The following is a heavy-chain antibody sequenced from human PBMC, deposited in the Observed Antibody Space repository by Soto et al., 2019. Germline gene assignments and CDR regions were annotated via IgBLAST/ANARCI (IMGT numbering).Heavy chain of an antibody. D-gene: IGHD3-22*01. CDR3: ARESREIYYDSSGSFNYFDY. J-gene: IGHJ4*02. V-gene: IGHV1-69*04. CDR1: GGTFSSYT. Sequence: SVKVSCKASGGTFSSYTISWVRQAPGQGLEWMGRIIPILGIANYAQKFQGRVTITADKSTSTAYMELSSLRSEDTAVYYCARESREIYYDSSGSFNYFDYWGQGTLVTVSS. CDR2: IIPILGIA.